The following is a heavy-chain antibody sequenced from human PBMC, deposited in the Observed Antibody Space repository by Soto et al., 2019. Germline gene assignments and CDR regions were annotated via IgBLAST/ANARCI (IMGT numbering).Heavy chain of an antibody. CDR1: GYSFTDYH. D-gene: IGHD1-20*01. J-gene: IGHJ1*01. CDR2: INPKSGGT. V-gene: IGHV1-2*04. Sequence: ASVKVSCKASGYSFTDYHIHWVRQAPGQGLEWLGRINPKSGGTSTAQKFQGWVTMTTDTSISTASMELTRLTSDDTAIYYCVRGQSVLYLDLWGRGTQVTVSS. CDR3: VRGQSVLYLDL.